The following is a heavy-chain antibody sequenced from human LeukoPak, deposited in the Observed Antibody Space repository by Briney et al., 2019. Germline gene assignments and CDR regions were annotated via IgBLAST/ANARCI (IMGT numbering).Heavy chain of an antibody. V-gene: IGHV3-48*03. J-gene: IGHJ4*02. CDR2: IDVTGKKI. CDR1: GFAFSGFE. CDR3: ARENYVRGCDY. D-gene: IGHD3-16*01. Sequence: GGSPSLSCAASGFAFSGFEMNWVRQAPGKGPEWIAYIDVTGKKIRYADSVKGRFTISRDNANSSVYLQMNSLRVDDTAVYYCARENYVRGCDYRGQGTLVTVSS.